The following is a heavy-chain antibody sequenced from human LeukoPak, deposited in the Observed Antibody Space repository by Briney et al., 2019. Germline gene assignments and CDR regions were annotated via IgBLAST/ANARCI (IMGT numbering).Heavy chain of an antibody. CDR1: GYMFTNYG. V-gene: IGHV1-18*01. CDR2: IGCDTGDT. D-gene: IGHD1-26*01. CDR3: ARGGRPGRSASYYPLQY. Sequence: ASVKVSCKASGYMFTNYGITWVRQAPGQGLEWMGRIGCDTGDTEYAQKFQERVTVTTDTSTSTVHMELRSLRSDDTAVYYCARGGRPGRSASYYPLQYWGQGTQVSVSS. J-gene: IGHJ4*02.